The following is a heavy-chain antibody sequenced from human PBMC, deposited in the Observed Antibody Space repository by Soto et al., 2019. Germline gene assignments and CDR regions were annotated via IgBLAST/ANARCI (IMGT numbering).Heavy chain of an antibody. CDR1: GFTFSSYD. Sequence: GGSLRLSCAASGFTFSSYDMHWVRQATGKGLEWVSAIGTAGDTYYPGSVKGRFTISRENAKNSLYLQMNSLRAEDTAVYYCARDAVTTNYYGMDVWGQGTTVTVSS. V-gene: IGHV3-13*01. J-gene: IGHJ6*02. CDR3: ARDAVTTNYYGMDV. CDR2: IGTAGDT. D-gene: IGHD4-4*01.